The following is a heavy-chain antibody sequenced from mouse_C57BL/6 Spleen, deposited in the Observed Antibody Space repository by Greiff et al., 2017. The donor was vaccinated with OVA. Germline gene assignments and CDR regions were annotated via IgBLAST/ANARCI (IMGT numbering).Heavy chain of an antibody. V-gene: IGHV1-53*01. CDR3: ARSNYGKHLLAWFAY. D-gene: IGHD1-1*01. CDR2: INPSNGGT. Sequence: VQLQQPGPELVKPGASVKLSCKASGYTFTSYWMHWVKQRPGQGLEWIGNINPSNGGTNYNEKFKSKATLTVDKSSSTAYMQLSSLTSEDSAVYYCARSNYGKHLLAWFAYWGQGTLVTVSA. CDR1: GYTFTSYW. J-gene: IGHJ3*01.